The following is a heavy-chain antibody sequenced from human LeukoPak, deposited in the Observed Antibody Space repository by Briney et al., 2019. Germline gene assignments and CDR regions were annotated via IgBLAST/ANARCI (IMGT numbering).Heavy chain of an antibody. CDR2: IYFSGAT. Sequence: SETLSLTCTVSAGSINTYYWSWIRQPAGEGLEWIGHIYFSGATYYNPSLNSRVTISIDKSKSQFSLKLGSLTAADTAVYYCARGPPLRVGRGFYYMDVWDKGTTVTVSS. V-gene: IGHV4-59*01. J-gene: IGHJ6*03. CDR1: AGSINTYY. D-gene: IGHD3-10*01. CDR3: ARGPPLRVGRGFYYMDV.